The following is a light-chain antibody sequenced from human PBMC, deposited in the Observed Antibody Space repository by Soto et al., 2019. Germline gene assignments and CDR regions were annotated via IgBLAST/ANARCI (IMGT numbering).Light chain of an antibody. CDR1: QSISYF. CDR3: HQTYSVPFT. V-gene: IGKV1-39*01. J-gene: IGKJ3*01. Sequence: DIQMTQSPSSLSASVGDRVTITCRASQSISYFLNWYQQKSGTAPKLLIYAASSLKSGVPLRFSGSESGPDFTLTITNLQPEDFATYYCHQTYSVPFTFGPGTKVDV. CDR2: AAS.